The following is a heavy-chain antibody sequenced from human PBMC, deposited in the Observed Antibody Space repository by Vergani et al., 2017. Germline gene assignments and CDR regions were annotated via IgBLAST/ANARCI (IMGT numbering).Heavy chain of an antibody. CDR1: EYSFGNYC. V-gene: IGHV5-51*01. CDR3: ARHTTYTDS. CDR2: IYPADSDT. J-gene: IGHJ4*02. D-gene: IGHD1-1*01. Sequence: EVELVQSGPEMRKPGESLKISCKGSEYSFGNYCICWVRQMPGKGLEWMGIIYPADSDTRYSPSFQGQVTISADKSISTAFLQWDSLKASDTALYYCARHTTYTDSGGQGTLVTVSS.